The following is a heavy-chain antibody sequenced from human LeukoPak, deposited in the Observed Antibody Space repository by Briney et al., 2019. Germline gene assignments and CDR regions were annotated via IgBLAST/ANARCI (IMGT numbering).Heavy chain of an antibody. CDR1: GGTFSSYA. D-gene: IGHD2-15*01. Sequence: ASVKVSCKASGGTFSSYAISWVRQAPGQGLEWMGGIIPIFGTANYAQKFQGRVTITADESTSTAYMELSSLRSEDTAVYYCARDMRDRGNWFDPWGQGTLVTVSS. J-gene: IGHJ5*02. V-gene: IGHV1-69*13. CDR3: ARDMRDRGNWFDP. CDR2: IIPIFGTA.